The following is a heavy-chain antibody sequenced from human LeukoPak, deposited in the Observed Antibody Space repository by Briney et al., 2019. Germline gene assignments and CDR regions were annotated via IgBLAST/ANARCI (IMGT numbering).Heavy chain of an antibody. Sequence: SETLSLTCTVSGGSISSSSYYWGWIRQPPGKGLEWIGYIYHSGSIFYSPSLKSRVTISVDRSKNQFSLKLSSVTAADTAVYYCARQGYCSGTSCYAGGDWFDPWGQGTLVTVSS. J-gene: IGHJ5*02. CDR1: GGSISSSSYY. D-gene: IGHD2-2*01. CDR3: ARQGYCSGTSCYAGGDWFDP. CDR2: IYHSGSI. V-gene: IGHV4-30-2*01.